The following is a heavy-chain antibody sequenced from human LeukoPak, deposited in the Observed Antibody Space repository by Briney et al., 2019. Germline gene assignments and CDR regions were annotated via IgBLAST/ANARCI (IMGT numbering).Heavy chain of an antibody. Sequence: GASVKVSCKASGYTFTGYYMYWVRQAPGQGLEWMGWINPNGGDTKYAQKFQGRVTMTGDTSINTAYMEMSSLTSDDTAVYYCARGWYYDSTGGYYFDYWGQGTLVTVSS. J-gene: IGHJ4*02. CDR3: ARGWYYDSTGGYYFDY. D-gene: IGHD3-22*01. V-gene: IGHV1-2*02. CDR2: INPNGGDT. CDR1: GYTFTGYY.